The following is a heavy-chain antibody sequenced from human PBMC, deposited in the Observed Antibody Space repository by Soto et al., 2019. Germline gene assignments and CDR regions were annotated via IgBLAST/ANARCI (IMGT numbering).Heavy chain of an antibody. CDR1: GYTFTSYY. J-gene: IGHJ4*02. V-gene: IGHV1-46*03. D-gene: IGHD1-26*01. CDR3: ARAVNSGSYEGGY. Sequence: QVQLVQSGAEVKKPGASVKVSCEASGYTFTSYYMHWVRQAPGQGLEWMGIINPSGGSTSYGQKFQGRGNMTRDTSTSTVYMELSSLRSEDTAVYYCARAVNSGSYEGGYWGQGTLVTVSS. CDR2: INPSGGST.